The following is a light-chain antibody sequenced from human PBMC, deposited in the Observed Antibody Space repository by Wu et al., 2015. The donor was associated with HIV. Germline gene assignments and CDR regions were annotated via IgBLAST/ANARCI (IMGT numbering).Light chain of an antibody. CDR1: QGISSA. V-gene: IGKV1-13*02. Sequence: AIQLTQSPSSLSASVGDRVTITCRASQGISSALAWYQQKPGKAPKLLIYDASSLESGVPSRFSGSGSGTDFTLTISSLQPEDFATYYCQQFNSYRYTRGQGTKLEIK. J-gene: IGKJ2*01. CDR3: QQFNSYRYT. CDR2: DAS.